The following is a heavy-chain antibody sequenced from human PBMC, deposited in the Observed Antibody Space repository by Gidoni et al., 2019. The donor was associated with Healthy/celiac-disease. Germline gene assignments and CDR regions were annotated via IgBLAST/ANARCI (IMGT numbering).Heavy chain of an antibody. CDR3: ARARKDTAMDI. Sequence: EVQLVETGGGLIQPGGSLSLSCAASGFTVSSNYMSWVRQAPGKGLEWVSVIYSGGSTYYADSVKGRFTISRDNSKNTLYLQMNSLRAEDTAVYYCARARKDTAMDIWGQGTLVTVSS. CDR2: IYSGGST. V-gene: IGHV3-53*02. D-gene: IGHD5-18*01. CDR1: GFTVSSNY. J-gene: IGHJ4*02.